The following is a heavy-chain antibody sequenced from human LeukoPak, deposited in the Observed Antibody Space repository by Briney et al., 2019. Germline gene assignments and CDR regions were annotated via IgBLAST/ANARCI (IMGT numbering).Heavy chain of an antibody. CDR2: IYYSGST. CDR1: GGSITSYY. CDR3: ARDRGRATWFDP. J-gene: IGHJ5*02. D-gene: IGHD3-10*01. V-gene: IGHV4-59*01. Sequence: PLETLSLTCTVSGGSITSYYWHWIRQPPGRGLEWIGYIYYSGSTNYNPSLKSRVTISVDTSRNQFSLKLHSVTAADTAVYYCARDRGRATWFDPWGQGTAVTVSS.